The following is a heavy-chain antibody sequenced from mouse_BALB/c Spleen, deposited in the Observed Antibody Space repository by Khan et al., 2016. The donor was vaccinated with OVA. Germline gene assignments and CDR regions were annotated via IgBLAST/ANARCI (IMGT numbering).Heavy chain of an antibody. CDR1: GYTFINYW. J-gene: IGHJ2*01. V-gene: IGHV1-7*01. CDR3: ARRGLRWDFDY. Sequence: VELVESGAELAKPGASVKMSCKASGYTFINYWILWVKQRPGQGLEWIGYIDPSTGYTEYNQNFKDKATLTADKSSSTAYMQLSSLTSEDSAVYYCARRGLRWDFDYWGQGTTRSVNS. CDR2: IDPSTGYT. D-gene: IGHD1-1*01.